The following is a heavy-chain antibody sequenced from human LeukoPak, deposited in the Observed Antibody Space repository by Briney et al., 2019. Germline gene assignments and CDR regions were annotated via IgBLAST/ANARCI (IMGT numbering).Heavy chain of an antibody. Sequence: GGSLRLSCAASGFTFSSYSMNWVRQAPGKGLEWVSSISSSSSYIYYADSVKGRFTISRDNAKNSLYLQMNSLKTEDTAVYYCSTDLHPRSRYCDSFGCYRIHWGQGTLVTVSS. CDR2: ISSSSSYI. D-gene: IGHD2-2*01. CDR3: STDLHPRSRYCDSFGCYRIH. V-gene: IGHV3-21*03. J-gene: IGHJ4*02. CDR1: GFTFSSYS.